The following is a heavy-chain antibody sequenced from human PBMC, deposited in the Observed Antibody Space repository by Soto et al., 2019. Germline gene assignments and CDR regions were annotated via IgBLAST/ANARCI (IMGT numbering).Heavy chain of an antibody. CDR1: GYSFTSYW. Sequence: PGEFLKVSCKGFGYSFTSYWIGWVRQMHGKGLEWMGIIYPGESDTRYSPSFQGQVTISADKSISTAYLQWSSLKASDTAMYYCARHEGSHTAMVGLFFGMDVWGQGTTVTVSS. V-gene: IGHV5-51*01. D-gene: IGHD5-18*01. CDR2: IYPGESDT. CDR3: ARHEGSHTAMVGLFFGMDV. J-gene: IGHJ6*02.